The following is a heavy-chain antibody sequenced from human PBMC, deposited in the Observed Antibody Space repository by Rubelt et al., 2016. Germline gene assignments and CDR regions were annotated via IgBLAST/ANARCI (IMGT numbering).Heavy chain of an antibody. CDR2: VRFVGTTS. CDR3: AKGLGSGWGLDY. V-gene: IGHV3-30*02. D-gene: IGHD6-19*01. J-gene: IGHJ4*02. Sequence: QAPGKGLEWVAVVRFVGTTSNYEDFEKGRFTILRDNSRNTLYMQMKSLSDEDTAVYYSAKGLGSGWGLDYWGQGTLVTVSS.